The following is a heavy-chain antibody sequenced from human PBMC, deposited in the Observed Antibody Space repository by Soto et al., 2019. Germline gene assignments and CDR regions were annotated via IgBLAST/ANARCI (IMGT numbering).Heavy chain of an antibody. CDR2: INPSGGST. D-gene: IGHD2-15*01. CDR3: ARTPIVVVVAEETDWFDP. Sequence: ASVKVSCKASGYTFTSYGISWVRQAPGQGLEWMGIINPSGGSTSYAQKFQGRVTMTRDTSTSTVYMELSSLRSEDTAVYYCARTPIVVVVAEETDWFDPWGQGTLVTVSS. V-gene: IGHV1-46*03. CDR1: GYTFTSYG. J-gene: IGHJ5*02.